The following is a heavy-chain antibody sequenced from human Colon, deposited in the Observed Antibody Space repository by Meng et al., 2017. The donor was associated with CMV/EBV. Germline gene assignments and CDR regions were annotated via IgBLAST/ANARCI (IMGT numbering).Heavy chain of an antibody. Sequence: GGSLRLSCSASGFTFSNYAMSWVRQAPGKGLEWISYISSSSNTIHYADSMRGRFTISRDNANNSLYLQVNSLRGEDTAVYYCARIERPGGRYNSYGLDVWGQGTTVTVSS. V-gene: IGHV3-48*04. CDR3: ARIERPGGRYNSYGLDV. CDR2: ISSSSNTI. J-gene: IGHJ6*02. D-gene: IGHD1-1*01. CDR1: GFTFSNYA.